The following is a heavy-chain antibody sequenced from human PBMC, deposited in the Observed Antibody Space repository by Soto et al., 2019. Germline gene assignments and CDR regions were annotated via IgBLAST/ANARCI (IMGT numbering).Heavy chain of an antibody. CDR2: ISAYNGNT. CDR1: GYTFTSYG. D-gene: IGHD6-13*01. J-gene: IGHJ4*02. Sequence: GESLKISCKASGYTFTSYGISWVRQAPGQGLEWMGWISAYNGNTNYAQKLQGRVTMTTDTSTSTAYMELRSLRSDDTAVYYCARDRVQRYSSSWYYFDYWGQGTLVTVSS. V-gene: IGHV1-18*01. CDR3: ARDRVQRYSSSWYYFDY.